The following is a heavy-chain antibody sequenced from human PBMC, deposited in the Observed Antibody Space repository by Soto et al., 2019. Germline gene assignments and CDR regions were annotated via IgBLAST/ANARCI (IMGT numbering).Heavy chain of an antibody. CDR3: AIDVGIAAAGTLVRPDY. CDR1: GFTFSSYA. J-gene: IGHJ4*02. D-gene: IGHD6-13*01. Sequence: TGGSLRLSCAASGFTFSSYAMSWVRQAPGKGLEWVSAISGSGGSTYYADSVKGRFTISRDNAKNTLYLQMNSLRAEDTAVYFCAIDVGIAAAGTLVRPDYWGQGTLVTVSS. CDR2: ISGSGGST. V-gene: IGHV3-23*01.